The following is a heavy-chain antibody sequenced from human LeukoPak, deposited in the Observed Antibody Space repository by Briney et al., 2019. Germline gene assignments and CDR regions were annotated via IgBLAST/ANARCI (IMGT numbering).Heavy chain of an antibody. CDR1: GYTFTSYY. V-gene: IGHV1-46*01. J-gene: IGHJ3*02. D-gene: IGHD1-1*01. CDR2: INPSGGST. CDR3: ARVIFWKRRAFDI. Sequence: ASVKVSCKASGYTFTSYYMHWVRQAPGQGLEWMGIINPSGGSTSYAQKFQGRVTMTRDTSTSTVYMELSSLRSEDAAVYYCARVIFWKRRAFDIWGQGTMVTVSS.